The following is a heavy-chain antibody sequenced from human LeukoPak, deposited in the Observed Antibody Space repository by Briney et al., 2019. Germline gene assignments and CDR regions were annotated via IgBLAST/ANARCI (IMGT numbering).Heavy chain of an antibody. CDR1: XGSISXXXW. CDR3: ARHQVAVAGKGSLFDY. CDR2: IYHSGST. D-gene: IGHD6-19*01. J-gene: IGHJ4*02. Sequence: LXXXXSXGSISXXXWWXWXRXXPXKXLEXIGXIYHSGSTNYNPSLKSRVTISVDTSKNQFSLKLSSVTAADTAVYYCARHQVAVAGKGSLFDYWGQGTLVTVSS. V-gene: IGHV4-4*02.